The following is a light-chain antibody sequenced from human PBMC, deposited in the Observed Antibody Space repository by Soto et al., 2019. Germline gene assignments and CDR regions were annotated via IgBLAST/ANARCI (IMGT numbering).Light chain of an antibody. J-gene: IGKJ1*01. CDR3: QQFDKSST. V-gene: IGKV1-5*01. CDR2: DAT. CDR1: HNIERW. Sequence: IQMTQSPSTLSASVGDRVTITCRASHNIERWMAWYQQKRGRAPSLLIFDATTLHSGVPSRFSGGGSGTELTLTINGLQPDDFATYYCQQFDKSSTFGQGTKV.